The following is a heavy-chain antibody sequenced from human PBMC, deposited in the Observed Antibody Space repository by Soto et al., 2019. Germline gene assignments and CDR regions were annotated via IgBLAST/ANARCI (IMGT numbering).Heavy chain of an antibody. D-gene: IGHD2-2*01. V-gene: IGHV3-33*01. CDR2: IWYDGSNK. CDR1: VFTFSSYG. Sequence: VGSLRLSCASSVFTFSSYGMHCVRQAPGKGLEWVAVIWYDGSNKYYADSVKGRFTIYRDNSKNTLYLQMNSLRAEDTAVYYCASGGQLLTEFQHWGQGTLVNVSS. J-gene: IGHJ1*01. CDR3: ASGGQLLTEFQH.